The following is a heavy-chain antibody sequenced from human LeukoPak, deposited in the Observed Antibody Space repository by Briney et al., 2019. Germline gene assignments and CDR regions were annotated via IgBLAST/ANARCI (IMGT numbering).Heavy chain of an antibody. CDR3: ARGRRPYSSSSGWFDP. CDR1: GGSFSGYY. Sequence: SETLSLTCAVYGGSFSGYYWSWIRQPPGKGLEWIGEINHSGSTNCNPSLKSRVTISVDTSKNQFSLKLSSVTAADTAVYYCARGRRPYSSSSGWFDPWGQGTLVTVSS. V-gene: IGHV4-34*01. CDR2: INHSGST. J-gene: IGHJ5*02. D-gene: IGHD6-6*01.